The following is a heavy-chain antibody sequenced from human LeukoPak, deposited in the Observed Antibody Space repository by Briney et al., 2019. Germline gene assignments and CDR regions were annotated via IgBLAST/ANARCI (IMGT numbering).Heavy chain of an antibody. CDR2: IYDSGST. D-gene: IGHD2-15*01. V-gene: IGHV4-61*01. Sequence: SETLSLTCTVSGGSVSSGRNYWSWIRQPPGKGLEWIGNIYDSGSTNYNPSLKSRVTISVDTSKNQFSLKLSSVTASDTAVYYCARRRVGDLTVGSDTWFDPWGQGALVTVSS. CDR3: ARRRVGDLTVGSDTWFDP. J-gene: IGHJ5*02. CDR1: GGSVSSGRNY.